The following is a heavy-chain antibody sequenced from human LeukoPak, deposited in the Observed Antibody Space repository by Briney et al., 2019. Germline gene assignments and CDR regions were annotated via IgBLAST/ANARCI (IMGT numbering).Heavy chain of an antibody. Sequence: GRSLRLSCAVSGFTLSGYGMHWVRQAPGKWLEWVAVISYDESKKYYEDSVKGRFTISRDISKNTLYLQMNSLRPEDTAVYYCASWAGGEHLVPVFDHWGQGNLVTVSS. CDR2: ISYDESKK. J-gene: IGHJ4*02. V-gene: IGHV3-30*04. D-gene: IGHD6-13*01. CDR3: ASWAGGEHLVPVFDH. CDR1: GFTLSGYG.